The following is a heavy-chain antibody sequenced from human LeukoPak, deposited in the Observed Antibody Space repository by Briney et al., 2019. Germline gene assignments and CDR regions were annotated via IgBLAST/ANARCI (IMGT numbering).Heavy chain of an antibody. V-gene: IGHV3-11*01. CDR2: VSGSGGTL. CDR3: ARGVAKIS. J-gene: IGHJ5*02. Sequence: GGSLRLSCAASEFFFNDYYMSWIRQAPGKGLEWVAYVSGSGGTLYYADSVQGRFTISRHNVKKSLYLQMDNLRVDDTAVYYCARGVAKISWGQGTLVTISS. D-gene: IGHD5-12*01. CDR1: EFFFNDYY.